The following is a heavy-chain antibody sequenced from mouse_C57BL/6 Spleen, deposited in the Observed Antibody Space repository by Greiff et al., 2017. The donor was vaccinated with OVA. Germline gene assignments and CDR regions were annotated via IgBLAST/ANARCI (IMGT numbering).Heavy chain of an antibody. J-gene: IGHJ2*01. D-gene: IGHD3-3*01. V-gene: IGHV1-76*01. CDR3: ARLGWDY. Sequence: VQRVESGAELVRPGASVKLSCKASGYTFTDYYINWVKQRPGQGLEWIARIYPGSGSTYYNEKFKGKATLTAEKSSSTAYMQLSSLTSEDSAVYFCARLGWDYWGQGTTLTVSS. CDR1: GYTFTDYY. CDR2: IYPGSGST.